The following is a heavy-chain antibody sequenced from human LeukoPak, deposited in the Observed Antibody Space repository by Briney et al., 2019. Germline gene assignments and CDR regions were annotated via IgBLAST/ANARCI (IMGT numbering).Heavy chain of an antibody. V-gene: IGHV3-23*01. Sequence: GGSLRLSCAASGFTFSSYAMSWVRQAPGKGLEWVPAISGSGGSTYYADSVKGRFTISRDNSKNTLYLQMNSLRAEDTAVYYCAKDTRSSGLLDYWGQGTLVTVSS. J-gene: IGHJ4*02. CDR3: AKDTRSSGLLDY. CDR2: ISGSGGST. CDR1: GFTFSSYA. D-gene: IGHD6-19*01.